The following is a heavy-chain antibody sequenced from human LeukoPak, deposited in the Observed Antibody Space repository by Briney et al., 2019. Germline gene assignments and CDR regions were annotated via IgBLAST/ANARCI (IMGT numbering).Heavy chain of an antibody. Sequence: PGGSLRLSCVASGFSFSNFSMHWLRQTPEKGLEWFSSISSDSNYVYNSHSMSGRATISRDNAKNSLFLQMTSLRPEDTAVFFWARGPFGSASPYQFDLGGQGTRVTVSA. D-gene: IGHD3-10*01. CDR1: GFSFSNFS. CDR3: ARGPFGSASPYQFDL. CDR2: ISSDSNYV. V-gene: IGHV3-21*01. J-gene: IGHJ5*02.